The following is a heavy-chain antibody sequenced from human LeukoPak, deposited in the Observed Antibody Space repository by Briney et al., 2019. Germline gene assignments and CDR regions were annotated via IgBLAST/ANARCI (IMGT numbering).Heavy chain of an antibody. V-gene: IGHV3-33*01. CDR3: AREGAAVDAFDI. D-gene: IGHD6-13*01. CDR2: IWYDGSNK. CDR1: GFTFSSYG. Sequence: GGSLRLSCAASGFTFSSYGMHWVRQAPGKGLEWVAVIWYDGSNKYYADSVKGRFTISRDNSENTLYLQMNSLRAEDTAVYYCAREGAAVDAFDIRGQGTMVTVSS. J-gene: IGHJ3*02.